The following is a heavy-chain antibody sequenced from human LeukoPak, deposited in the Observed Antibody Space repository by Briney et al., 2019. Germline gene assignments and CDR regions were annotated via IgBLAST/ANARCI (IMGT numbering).Heavy chain of an antibody. CDR1: GYTFTGDY. D-gene: IGHD5-18*01. V-gene: IGHV1-2*02. Sequence: ASVSVSCKASGYTFTGDYMHWVPQAPGQGLEWMGCINPNSGGTNYAQKFQGRVTMTRDTSISTVYMELSRLRSDDTAVYYCARDQSPNTAMVPYYYYHMDVWGKGTTVTVSS. J-gene: IGHJ6*03. CDR2: INPNSGGT. CDR3: ARDQSPNTAMVPYYYYHMDV.